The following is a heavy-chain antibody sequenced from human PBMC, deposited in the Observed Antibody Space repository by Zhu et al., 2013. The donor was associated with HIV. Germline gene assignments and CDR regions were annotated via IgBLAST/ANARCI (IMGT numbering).Heavy chain of an antibody. CDR2: IIPILGIA. J-gene: IGHJ4*02. CDR3: ARGRGPALAQYSSSSVGTYY. CDR1: GGTFSSYA. D-gene: IGHD6-6*01. V-gene: IGHV1-69*09. Sequence: QVQLVQSGAEVKKPGSSVKVSCKASGGTFSSYAISWVRQAPGQGLEWMGRIIPILGIANYAQKFQGRVTITADKSTSTAYMELSSLRSEDTAVYYCARGRGPALAQYSSSSVGTYYWGQGTLVTVSS.